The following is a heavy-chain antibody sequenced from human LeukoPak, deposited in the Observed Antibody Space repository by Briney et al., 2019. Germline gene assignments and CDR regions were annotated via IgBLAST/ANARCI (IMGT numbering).Heavy chain of an antibody. CDR2: ISGSGGST. CDR3: AKVGGSITMIVVVITPYYFDY. D-gene: IGHD3-22*01. CDR1: GFTFSSNA. J-gene: IGHJ4*02. V-gene: IGHV3-23*01. Sequence: GGSLRLSCAASGFTFSSNAMSWVRQAPGKGLEWVSAISGSGGSTYYADSVKGRFTISRDNSKNTLYLQMNSLRAEDTAVYYCAKVGGSITMIVVVITPYYFDYWGQGTLVTVSS.